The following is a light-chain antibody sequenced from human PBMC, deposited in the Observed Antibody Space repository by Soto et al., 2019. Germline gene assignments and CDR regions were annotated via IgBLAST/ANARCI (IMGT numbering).Light chain of an antibody. J-gene: IGKJ4*01. CDR3: IPDYNYPLT. CDR1: QGIRSE. CDR2: TAS. V-gene: IGKV1-6*01. Sequence: AIQMTQSPSSLCASVGDRVTITCRASQGIRSELGWYQQKPGKAPNLLIYTASTLQIGVPSRFSGSGSGTDFTLTISSLQPEDFATYYCIPDYNYPLTFGEGTKVEIK.